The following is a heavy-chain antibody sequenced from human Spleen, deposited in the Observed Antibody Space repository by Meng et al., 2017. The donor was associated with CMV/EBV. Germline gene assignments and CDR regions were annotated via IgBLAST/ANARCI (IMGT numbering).Heavy chain of an antibody. CDR1: GFTVSSNY. J-gene: IGHJ4*02. CDR3: ARGGYCSGTSCLLDY. V-gene: IGHV3-53*01. CDR2: IVSGGST. Sequence: GESLKISCADSGFTVSSNYMNWVRQAPGKGLEWVSVIVSGGSTYYADSVKGRFTISTDNSKNTLYLQMNSLRVEDTAVYYCARGGYCSGTSCLLDYWGQGTLVTVSS. D-gene: IGHD2-2*01.